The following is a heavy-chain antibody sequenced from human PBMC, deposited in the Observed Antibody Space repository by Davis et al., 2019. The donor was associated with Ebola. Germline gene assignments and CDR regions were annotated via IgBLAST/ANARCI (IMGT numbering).Heavy chain of an antibody. CDR2: ISYDGSNK. Sequence: GESLKISCAASGFTFSSYAMHWVRQAPGKGLEWVAVISYDGSNKYYADSVKGRFTISRDNSKNTLYLQMNSLRAEDTAVYYCAKPPRGSYEYYFDYWGQGTLVTVSS. D-gene: IGHD1-26*01. CDR3: AKPPRGSYEYYFDY. V-gene: IGHV3-30-3*01. CDR1: GFTFSSYA. J-gene: IGHJ4*02.